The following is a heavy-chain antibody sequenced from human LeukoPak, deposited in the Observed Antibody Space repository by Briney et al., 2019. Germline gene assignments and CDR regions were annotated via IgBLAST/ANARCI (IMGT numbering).Heavy chain of an antibody. Sequence: SETLSLTCAVYGGSFSGYYWSWIRQPPGKGLEWIGEINHSGSTNYNPSLKSRVTISVDTSKNQFSLKLSSVTAADTAVYYCARGVSSKGDAFDIWGQGTMVTVSS. CDR1: GGSFSGYY. CDR3: ARGVSSKGDAFDI. J-gene: IGHJ3*02. D-gene: IGHD2-15*01. CDR2: INHSGST. V-gene: IGHV4-34*01.